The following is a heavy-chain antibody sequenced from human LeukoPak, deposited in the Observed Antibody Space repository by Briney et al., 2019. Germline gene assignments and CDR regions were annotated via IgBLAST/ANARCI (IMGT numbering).Heavy chain of an antibody. CDR3: VKGLLWFPGLVYDDYGMDV. D-gene: IGHD3-10*01. J-gene: IGHJ6*02. Sequence: GGSLRLSCAASGFTFDDFAMHWVRQAPGKGLEWVSLISGDGGITYSADSVKGRFTISIDSSENPLYFQMNSLRTEDTALYYCVKGLLWFPGLVYDDYGMDVWGQGTTVTVSS. V-gene: IGHV3-43*02. CDR2: ISGDGGIT. CDR1: GFTFDDFA.